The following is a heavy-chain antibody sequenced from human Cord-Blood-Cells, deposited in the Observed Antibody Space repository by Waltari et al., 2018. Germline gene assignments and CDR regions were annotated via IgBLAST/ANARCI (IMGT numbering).Heavy chain of an antibody. V-gene: IGHV1-2*02. CDR1: GYTFTGYY. CDR2: INPNSGGT. Sequence: QVQLVQSGAEVKKPGASVKVSCKASGYTFTGYYMHWVRQAPGQGLEWMGWINPNSGGTNYAQKFQGRVTMTRDTSISTAYMELSRLRSDDTAVYYCARSPIVVVPAARYYYYYYGMDVWGQGTTVTVSS. J-gene: IGHJ6*02. CDR3: ARSPIVVVPAARYYYYYYGMDV. D-gene: IGHD2-2*01.